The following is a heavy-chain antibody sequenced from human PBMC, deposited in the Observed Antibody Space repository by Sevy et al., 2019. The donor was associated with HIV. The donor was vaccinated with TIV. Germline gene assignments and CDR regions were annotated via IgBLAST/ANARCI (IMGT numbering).Heavy chain of an antibody. J-gene: IGHJ4*02. CDR1: GFTFSNAW. CDR3: TTGSRLRFPEFDY. D-gene: IGHD5-12*01. Sequence: GGSLRLSCAASGFTFSNAWMSWVRQAPGKGLEWVGRIKSKTDGGTTDYAAPVKGRFTISRDDSKNTLYLQMNSLKTEDTAVYYCTTGSRLRFPEFDYWDQGTLVTVSS. V-gene: IGHV3-15*01. CDR2: IKSKTDGGTT.